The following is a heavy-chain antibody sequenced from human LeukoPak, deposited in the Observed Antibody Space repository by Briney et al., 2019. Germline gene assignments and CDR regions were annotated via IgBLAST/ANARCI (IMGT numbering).Heavy chain of an antibody. CDR3: TKDARVKTTVQSNYFDY. Sequence: GGPLRLSCAASGFNFDDYAMHWLRQPPGKGLEWVSGISWNGGGIGYADSVKGRFTISRDNAKNSLYLQMYGLRAEDTAFYYCTKDARVKTTVQSNYFDYWGQGTLLTVSS. CDR1: GFNFDDYA. D-gene: IGHD4-17*01. V-gene: IGHV3-9*01. J-gene: IGHJ4*02. CDR2: ISWNGGGI.